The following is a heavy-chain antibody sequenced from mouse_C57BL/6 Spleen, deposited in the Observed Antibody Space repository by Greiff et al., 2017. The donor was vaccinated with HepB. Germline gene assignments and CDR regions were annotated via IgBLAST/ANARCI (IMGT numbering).Heavy chain of an antibody. Sequence: EVQLVESGGGLVKPGGSLKLSCAASGFTFSDYGMHWVRQAPEKGLEWVAYISSGSSTIYYADTVKGRFTISRDNAKNTLFLQMTSLRSKDTAMYYCARGVQAWFAYWGQGTLVTVSA. CDR2: ISSGSSTI. J-gene: IGHJ3*01. CDR3: ARGVQAWFAY. CDR1: GFTFSDYG. V-gene: IGHV5-17*01.